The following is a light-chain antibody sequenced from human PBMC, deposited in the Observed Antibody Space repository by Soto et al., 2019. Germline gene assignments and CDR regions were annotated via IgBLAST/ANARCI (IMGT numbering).Light chain of an antibody. J-gene: IGKJ4*01. CDR3: QQYNKWPLT. CDR2: FAS. CDR1: QSVNNN. V-gene: IGKV3-15*01. Sequence: ESVMTQSPATLSVSPGEKATLSCRASQSVNNNLAWYLQKPGQAPRLLIYFASTRATGIPARFSGSGSGTEFTLTISSLQSEDFAVYYCQQYNKWPLTFGGGTKVETK.